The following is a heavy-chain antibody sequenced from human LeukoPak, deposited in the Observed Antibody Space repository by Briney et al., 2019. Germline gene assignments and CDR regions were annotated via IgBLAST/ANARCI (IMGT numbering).Heavy chain of an antibody. J-gene: IGHJ6*02. Sequence: KTSETLSLTCTVSGGSISSSSYFWGRIRQTLAPGKGLEWIGNICYSGNTYYNPSLKSRVTMSVDTSKNQLSLKLMSVTAADTAVYYCARKGRYSSGWGFYYYGMDVWGQGTTVTVSS. V-gene: IGHV4-39*01. CDR2: ICYSGNT. CDR3: ARKGRYSSGWGFYYYGMDV. CDR1: GGSISSSSYF. D-gene: IGHD6-19*01.